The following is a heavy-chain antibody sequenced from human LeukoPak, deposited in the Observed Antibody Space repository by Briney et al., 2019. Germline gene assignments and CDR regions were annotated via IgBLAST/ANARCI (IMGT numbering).Heavy chain of an antibody. Sequence: SETLSLTCTVSGASISSDYWTWVRQPPGMGLEWIGYIYYSGSTNYNPSLKSRVTVSVDTSKNQFSLNLSSVTAADTAIYYCVRGSTLRHYQYWGQGTLVTVSS. V-gene: IGHV4-59*08. CDR1: GASISSDY. CDR3: VRGSTLRHYQY. CDR2: IYYSGST. J-gene: IGHJ4*02. D-gene: IGHD3-16*01.